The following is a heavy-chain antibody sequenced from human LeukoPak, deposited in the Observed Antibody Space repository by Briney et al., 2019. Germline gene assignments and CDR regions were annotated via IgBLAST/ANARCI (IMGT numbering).Heavy chain of an antibody. CDR1: GGSISSYY. CDR3: ARGPYSSGWYGFDY. CDR2: IHTSGST. D-gene: IGHD6-19*01. Sequence: PSETLSLTCTVSGGSISSYYWSWIRQPAGKGLEWIGRIHTSGSTNFNPSLQSRVTISLDKSKNQFSLKLNSVTAADTAVYYCARGPYSSGWYGFDYWGQGTLVTVSS. J-gene: IGHJ4*02. V-gene: IGHV4-4*07.